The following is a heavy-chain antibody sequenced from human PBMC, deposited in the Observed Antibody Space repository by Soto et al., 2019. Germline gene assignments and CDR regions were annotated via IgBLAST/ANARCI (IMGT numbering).Heavy chain of an antibody. J-gene: IGHJ4*02. CDR2: IYYTGST. Sequence: SSETLSLTCSVSGGSVSGYWWGWIRQPPGKGLEWIGYIYYTGSTNYSPSLKGRVTISLDASKSQFSLKLTSVTAADTAVYYCARGPGASDYYFDYWGPGTLVTVSS. D-gene: IGHD3-10*01. CDR1: GGSVSGYW. V-gene: IGHV4-59*02. CDR3: ARGPGASDYYFDY.